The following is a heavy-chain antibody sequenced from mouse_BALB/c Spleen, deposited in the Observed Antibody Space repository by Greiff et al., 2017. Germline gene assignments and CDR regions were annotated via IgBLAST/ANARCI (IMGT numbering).Heavy chain of an antibody. Sequence: VQLQQSGAELVRPGASVTLSCKASGYTFTDYEMHWVKQTPVHGLEWIGAIDPETGGTAYNQKFKGKATLTADKSSSTAYMELRSLTSEDSAVYYCTKEKSYYYGSSHWYFDVWGAGTTVTVSS. J-gene: IGHJ1*01. CDR2: IDPETGGT. CDR1: GYTFTDYE. D-gene: IGHD1-1*01. CDR3: TKEKSYYYGSSHWYFDV. V-gene: IGHV1-15*01.